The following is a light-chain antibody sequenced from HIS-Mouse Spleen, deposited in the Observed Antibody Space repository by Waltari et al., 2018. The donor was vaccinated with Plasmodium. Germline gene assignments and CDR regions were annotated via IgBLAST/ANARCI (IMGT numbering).Light chain of an antibody. V-gene: IGLV3-10*01. Sequence: SYELTQPPSVSVSPGQTARITCSGDALPKKYAYWYQQQSGHAPVLVIYEDSKRPSGIPGRVSGASSGTTATLTISGAHVEDEADYYCYSTDSSGNHRVFGGGTKLTVL. J-gene: IGLJ3*02. CDR3: YSTDSSGNHRV. CDR1: ALPKKY. CDR2: EDS.